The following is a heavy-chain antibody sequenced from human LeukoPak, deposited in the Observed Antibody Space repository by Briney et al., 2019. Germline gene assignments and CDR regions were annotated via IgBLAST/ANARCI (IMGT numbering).Heavy chain of an antibody. D-gene: IGHD6-6*01. CDR1: GFTFSTYW. CDR3: ARGGVYSTSAVDY. Sequence: GGSLRLSCAASGFTFSTYWMHWVRQAPGKGLVWVSRINSDGSSTIYADSVKGRLTISRDNAKNTLYLQMNSLRADDTAVYYCARGGVYSTSAVDYWGQGALVTVSS. CDR2: INSDGSST. V-gene: IGHV3-74*01. J-gene: IGHJ4*02.